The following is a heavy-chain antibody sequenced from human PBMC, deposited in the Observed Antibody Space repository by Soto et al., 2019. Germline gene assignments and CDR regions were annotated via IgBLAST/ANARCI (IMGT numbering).Heavy chain of an antibody. D-gene: IGHD5-12*01. CDR1: GYTFISYG. CDR3: ARLRIVATQDSYYYYGMDV. J-gene: IGHJ6*02. Sequence: ASVKVSCKASGYTFISYGISWVRQAPGQGLEWMGWISAYNGNTNYAQKLQGRVTMTTDTSTSTAYMELRSLRSDDTAVYYCARLRIVATQDSYYYYGMDVWGQGTTVTVS. V-gene: IGHV1-18*04. CDR2: ISAYNGNT.